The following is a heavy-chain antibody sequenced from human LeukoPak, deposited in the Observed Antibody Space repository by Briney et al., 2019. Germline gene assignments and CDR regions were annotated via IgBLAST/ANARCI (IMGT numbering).Heavy chain of an antibody. CDR3: ARGMTEPVGATTANWFDP. Sequence: ASVKVSCKTSGYSFSSYGFTWVRQAPGQGLEWMGWISAFTGNTTYAQKFQGRVTMTTDSTSSTAYMELSSLRSEDTAVYYCARGMTEPVGATTANWFDPWGQGTLVTVSS. D-gene: IGHD1-26*01. CDR2: ISAFTGNT. J-gene: IGHJ5*02. V-gene: IGHV1-18*01. CDR1: GYSFSSYG.